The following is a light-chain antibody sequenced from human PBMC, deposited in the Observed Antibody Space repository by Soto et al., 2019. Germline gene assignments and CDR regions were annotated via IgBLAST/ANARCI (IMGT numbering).Light chain of an antibody. V-gene: IGKV3-11*01. CDR3: QKRGDWPLYA. J-gene: IGKJ2*01. CDR1: QSVSTN. Sequence: EIVLTQSPATLSLSPGARATLSCRASQSVSTNLAWYQQKPGQAPRVLIYDASDRATGIPARFSGSGSGTDFTLTISSLEPEDFAVYYCQKRGDWPLYAFGQGTKLEIK. CDR2: DAS.